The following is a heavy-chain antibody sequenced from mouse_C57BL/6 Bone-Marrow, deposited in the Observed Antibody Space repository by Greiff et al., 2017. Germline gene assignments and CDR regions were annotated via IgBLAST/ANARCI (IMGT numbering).Heavy chain of an antibody. Sequence: VQVVESGAELARPGASVKMSCKASGYTFTSYTMHWVKQRPGQGLEWIGYINPSSGYTKYNQKFKDKATLTADKSSSTAYMQLSSLTSEDSAVYCCTRALLRAYWGQGTLVTVSA. V-gene: IGHV1-4*01. CDR3: TRALLRAY. CDR1: GYTFTSYT. J-gene: IGHJ3*01. D-gene: IGHD1-1*01. CDR2: INPSSGYT.